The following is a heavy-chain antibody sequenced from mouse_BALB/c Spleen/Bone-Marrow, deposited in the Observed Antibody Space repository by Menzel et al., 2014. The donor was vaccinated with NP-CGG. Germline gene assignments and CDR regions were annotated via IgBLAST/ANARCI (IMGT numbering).Heavy chain of an antibody. CDR3: TRGGNWDDFDS. CDR2: ISSGSSTI. J-gene: IGHJ2*01. CDR1: GFTFSSFG. Sequence: EVNVVESGGGLVQPGGSRKLSCAASGFTFSSFGMHWVRQAPEKGLEWVAYISSGSSTIFYADTVKGRSTVSRDNPKNTLFLQMTSLRSEDTAVYFCTRGGNWDDFDSWGQGTTLTVSS. D-gene: IGHD4-1*01. V-gene: IGHV5-17*02.